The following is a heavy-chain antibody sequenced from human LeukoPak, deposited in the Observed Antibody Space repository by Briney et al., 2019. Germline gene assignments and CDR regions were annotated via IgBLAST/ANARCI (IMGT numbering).Heavy chain of an antibody. J-gene: IGHJ4*02. V-gene: IGHV3-23*01. Sequence: PGGSLRLSCAVSGFTFSTYAMSWVRQAPGKGLEWVSAISNSGSSTYYADSVKGRFTTSRDNSESTLYLQMSSLRAEDTAVYYCAKDGWIRGVTYGYWGQGTLVTVSS. CDR1: GFTFSTYA. D-gene: IGHD3-10*01. CDR2: ISNSGSST. CDR3: AKDGWIRGVTYGY.